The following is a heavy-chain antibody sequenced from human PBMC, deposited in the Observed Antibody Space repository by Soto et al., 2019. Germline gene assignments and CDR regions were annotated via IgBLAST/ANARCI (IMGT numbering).Heavy chain of an antibody. CDR3: AADYDY. J-gene: IGHJ4*02. CDR2: LDREDGET. Sequence: QVQLVQSGAEVKMPGASVKVSCKVSGNTLTEFSMHWVRQAPGKGLEWMGVLDREDGETIYAQKFQGRVTVTDDTSTDTAYLEVSGLRSDDTAVYYCAADYDYWGQGTLVTVSS. D-gene: IGHD4-17*01. V-gene: IGHV1-24*01. CDR1: GNTLTEFS.